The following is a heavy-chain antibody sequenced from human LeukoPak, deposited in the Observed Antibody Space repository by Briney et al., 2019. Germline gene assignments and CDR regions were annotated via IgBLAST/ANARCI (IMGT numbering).Heavy chain of an antibody. V-gene: IGHV4-59*08. Sequence: SETLSLTCTVSGGSISSSYWSWIRQPPGNGLDWIGYIYHSGSTNYNPSLKSRVTMSADTSKNHFSLKLSSVTAADTAVYYCARSVLGSTSRPYYFDFWGQGTLVTVSS. J-gene: IGHJ4*02. CDR3: ARSVLGSTSRPYYFDF. CDR1: GGSISSSY. D-gene: IGHD2-2*01. CDR2: IYHSGST.